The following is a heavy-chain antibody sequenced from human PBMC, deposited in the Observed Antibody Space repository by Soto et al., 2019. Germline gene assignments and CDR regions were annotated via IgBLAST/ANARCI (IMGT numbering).Heavy chain of an antibody. V-gene: IGHV4-59*01. J-gene: IGHJ3*01. CDR1: GGSISSYY. CDR3: ARDEGAPDAFDL. CDR2: IYYSGST. Sequence: PSETLSLTCTVSGGSISSYYWSWIRQPPGKGLEWIGYIYYSGSTNYNPSLKSRVTISVDTSKNQFSLKLSSVTAADTAVYYCARDEGAPDAFDLWGQGTMVTVSS.